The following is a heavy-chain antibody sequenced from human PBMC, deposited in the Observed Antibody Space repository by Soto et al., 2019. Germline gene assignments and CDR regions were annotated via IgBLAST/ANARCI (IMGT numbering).Heavy chain of an antibody. D-gene: IGHD3-3*01. CDR2: IYPGDSDT. J-gene: IGHJ6*02. CDR1: GYSFTSYW. V-gene: IGHV5-51*01. CDR3: ARARRFLEWPHRNPYSYGMDV. Sequence: GESLKISCKGSGYSFTSYWIGWVRQMPGKGLEWMGIIYPGDSDTRYSPSFQGQVTISADKSISTAYLQWSSLKASDTAMYYCARARRFLEWPHRNPYSYGMDVWGQGTTVTVSS.